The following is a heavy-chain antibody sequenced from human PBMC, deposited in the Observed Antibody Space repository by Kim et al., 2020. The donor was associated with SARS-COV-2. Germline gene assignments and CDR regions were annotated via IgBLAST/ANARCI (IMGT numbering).Heavy chain of an antibody. CDR3: ARVDGTFEY. Sequence: TKKNYADAVKGRFTITRDNAQGSVYLQMNSLTVEDTGIYYCARVDGTFEYWGQGILVTVSS. V-gene: IGHV3-7*01. CDR2: TKK. J-gene: IGHJ4*02.